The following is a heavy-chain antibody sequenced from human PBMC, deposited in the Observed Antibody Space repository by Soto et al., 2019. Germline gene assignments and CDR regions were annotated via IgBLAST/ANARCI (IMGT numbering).Heavy chain of an antibody. D-gene: IGHD3-9*01. Sequence: GGPLRLSCEASGFTFSRYGVHWFRQAPLKGLEWVAVIWYDGSNKYYADSVKGRFTISRDSAKNSLYLQMNSLRAEDTAVYYCARSPNDWLLWPQGVDYWGQGTLVTVSS. CDR3: ARSPNDWLLWPQGVDY. V-gene: IGHV3-33*01. J-gene: IGHJ4*02. CDR1: GFTFSRYG. CDR2: IWYDGSNK.